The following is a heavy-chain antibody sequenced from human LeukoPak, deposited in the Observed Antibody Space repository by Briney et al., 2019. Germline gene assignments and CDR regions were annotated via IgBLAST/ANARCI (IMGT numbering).Heavy chain of an antibody. V-gene: IGHV1-18*01. J-gene: IGHJ6*03. Sequence: ASVKVSCKASGGTFSSYAISWVRQAPGQGLEWMGWISAYNGNTNYAQKLQGRVTMTTDTSTSTAYMELRSLRSDDTAMYYCARVASSSWDYYYYMDVWGKGTTVTVSS. D-gene: IGHD6-13*01. CDR2: ISAYNGNT. CDR3: ARVASSSWDYYYYMDV. CDR1: GGTFSSYA.